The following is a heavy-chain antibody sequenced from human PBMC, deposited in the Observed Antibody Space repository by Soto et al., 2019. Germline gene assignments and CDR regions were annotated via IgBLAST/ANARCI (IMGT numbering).Heavy chain of an antibody. Sequence: SVKVSCKASGGTFSSYAISWVRQAPGQGLEWMGGIIPIFGTANYAQKFQGRVTITADESTSTAYMELSSLRSEDTAVYYCATGGGLYYLSTSFDYWGQGTLVTVSS. V-gene: IGHV1-69*13. CDR3: ATGGGLYYLSTSFDY. D-gene: IGHD2-8*01. CDR2: IIPIFGTA. J-gene: IGHJ4*02. CDR1: GGTFSSYA.